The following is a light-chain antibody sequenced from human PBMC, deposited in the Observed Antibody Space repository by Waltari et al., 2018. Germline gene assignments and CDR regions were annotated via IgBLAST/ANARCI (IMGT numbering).Light chain of an antibody. V-gene: IGLV2-23*01. Sequence: QSALTPPASVSGSPGPSLTISCTGPSVIAWGYNLLSWYPQRPGEPPRLILYEGNRRPSGVSDRFSGSGSGNTASLTISGLQAEDEADYHCCSHASGASPFIRFGGGTKLAVL. CDR1: SVIAWGYNL. CDR3: CSHASGASPFIR. CDR2: EGN. J-gene: IGLJ2*01.